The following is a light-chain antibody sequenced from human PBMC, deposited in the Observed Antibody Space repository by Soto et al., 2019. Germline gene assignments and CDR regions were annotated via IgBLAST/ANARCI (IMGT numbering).Light chain of an antibody. CDR1: SSNIGGNS. V-gene: IGLV1-51*01. J-gene: IGLJ1*01. CDR2: DDN. CDR3: ESWDISPIAYV. Sequence: QSVLTQPPSVSAAPGQKVTISCSGSSSNIGGNSVSWYQQLPGTAPKLLIYDDNKRPSGIPDRFSGSKSGTSATLGITGFQTGDEADYYCESWDISPIAYVCGTDLKVAV.